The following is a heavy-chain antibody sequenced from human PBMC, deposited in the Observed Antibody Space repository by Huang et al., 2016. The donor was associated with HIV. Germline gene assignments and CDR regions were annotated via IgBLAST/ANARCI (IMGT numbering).Heavy chain of an antibody. J-gene: IGHJ1*01. CDR3: ATSYGYFQH. CDR1: GFTLSAYS. V-gene: IGHV3-48*02. CDR2: INNNGSKI. D-gene: IGHD5-18*01. Sequence: EVQLVESGGGLVQPGGSLTLSCAASGFTLSAYSMTWVRQTPGKGLKWVSYINNNGSKIFYAGSVKGRFTISRDNAKNSLYLQMNSLRNDETTVFYGATSYGYFQHWGQGTLVTVSS.